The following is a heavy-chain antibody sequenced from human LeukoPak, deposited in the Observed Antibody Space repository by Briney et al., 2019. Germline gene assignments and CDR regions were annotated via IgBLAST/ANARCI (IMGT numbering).Heavy chain of an antibody. CDR1: GFTFSSYE. J-gene: IGHJ4*02. CDR2: ISSSGSTI. Sequence: GGSLRLSCAASGFTFSSYEMNWVRQAPGKGLEWVSYISSSGSTIYYVDSVKGRFTISRDNAKNSLYLQMNSLRAEDTAVYYCARDFGQWQLNGGYYFDYWGQGTLVTVSS. V-gene: IGHV3-48*03. CDR3: ARDFGQWQLNGGYYFDY. D-gene: IGHD1-26*01.